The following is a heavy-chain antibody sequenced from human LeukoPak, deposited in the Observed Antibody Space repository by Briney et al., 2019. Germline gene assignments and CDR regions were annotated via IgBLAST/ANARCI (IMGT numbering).Heavy chain of an antibody. V-gene: IGHV4-34*01. J-gene: IGHJ4*02. CDR1: GGSVRDNY. CDR2: IHHSGST. CDR3: AGHVSAAAGGR. D-gene: IGHD6-13*01. Sequence: PSETLSLTCAVYGGSVRDNYWSWIRQPPGKGLEWIGEIHHSGSTKYNPSLKSRVTISLDTSKNQFSLKLNSMTAADAAVYYCAGHVSAAAGGRWGQGTLVTVSS.